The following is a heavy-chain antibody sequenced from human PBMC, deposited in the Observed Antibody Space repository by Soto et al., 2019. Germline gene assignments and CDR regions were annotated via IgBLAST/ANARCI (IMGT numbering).Heavy chain of an antibody. CDR2: INSDGSST. J-gene: IGHJ6*03. CDR1: GFTFSSSW. Sequence: GSLRLSCAASGFTFSSSWMHWVRQAPGKGLVWVSRINSDGSSTSYADSVKGRFTISRDNAKNTLYLQMNSLRAEDTAVYYCARVMDYDFWSGYYTYYMDVWGKGTTVTVSS. V-gene: IGHV3-74*01. CDR3: ARVMDYDFWSGYYTYYMDV. D-gene: IGHD3-3*01.